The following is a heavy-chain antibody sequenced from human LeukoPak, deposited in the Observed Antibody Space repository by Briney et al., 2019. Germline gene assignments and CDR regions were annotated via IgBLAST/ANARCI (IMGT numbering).Heavy chain of an antibody. CDR1: GFTFSDYY. CDR3: ARHLSGITGYTYGRGIDY. V-gene: IGHV3-7*01. Sequence: GGSLRLSCAASGFTFSDYYMSWVRQAPGKGLEWVANIKKDGSEKYYVDSVKGRFTISRDNAEKSLYLQMNSLRAEDTAVYYCARHLSGITGYTYGRGIDYWGQGTLLTVSS. CDR2: IKKDGSEK. J-gene: IGHJ4*02. D-gene: IGHD5-18*01.